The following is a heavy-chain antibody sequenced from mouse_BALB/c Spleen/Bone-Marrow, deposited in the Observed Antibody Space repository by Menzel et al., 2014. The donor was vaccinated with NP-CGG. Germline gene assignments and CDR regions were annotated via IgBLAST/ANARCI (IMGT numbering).Heavy chain of an antibody. V-gene: IGHV5-6*02. CDR1: GFTFSSYG. J-gene: IGHJ2*01. CDR3: ARRSDYDYFDY. CDR2: INSGGRYA. Sequence: EVKLQESGRDLVKPGGSLKLSCAASGFTFSSYGMSWVRRTPDKRLEWVATINSGGRYAFYPDSVKGRFTISRDNAKNTLYLQMSSLKSEDTAMYYCARRSDYDYFDYWGQGTTLTVSS. D-gene: IGHD2-4*01.